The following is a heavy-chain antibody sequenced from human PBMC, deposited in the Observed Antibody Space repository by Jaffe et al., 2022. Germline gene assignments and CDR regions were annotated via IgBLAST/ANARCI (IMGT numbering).Heavy chain of an antibody. CDR2: IYHSGST. Sequence: QLQLQESGSGLVKPSQTLSLTCAVSGGSISSGGYSWSWIRQPPGKGLEWIGYIYHSGSTYYNPSLKSRVTISVDRSKNQFSLKLSSVTAADTAVYYCAREQLRFLEWLSGPPHGAFDIWGQGTMVTVSS. CDR1: GGSISSGGYS. CDR3: AREQLRFLEWLSGPPHGAFDI. D-gene: IGHD3-3*01. V-gene: IGHV4-30-2*01. J-gene: IGHJ3*02.